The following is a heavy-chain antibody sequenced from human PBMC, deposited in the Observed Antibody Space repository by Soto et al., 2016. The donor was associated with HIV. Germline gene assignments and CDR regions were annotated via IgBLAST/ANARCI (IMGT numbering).Heavy chain of an antibody. V-gene: IGHV3-73*01. J-gene: IGHJ4*02. CDR2: IRSKANSYAT. CDR3: RASMVRGNY. Sequence: EVQLVESGGGLVQPGGSRETLLCSLWVHLRWLCYALGPPGFRERGWSGVGRIRSKANSYATAYAASVKGRFTISRDDSKNTAYLQMNSLKTEDTAVYYCRASMVRGNYWGQGTLVTVSS. CDR1: VHLRWLC. D-gene: IGHD3-10*01.